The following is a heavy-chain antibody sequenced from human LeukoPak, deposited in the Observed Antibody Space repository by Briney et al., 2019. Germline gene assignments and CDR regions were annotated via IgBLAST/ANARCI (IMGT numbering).Heavy chain of an antibody. CDR2: IYPSSGGT. CDR1: GYTFTNYH. J-gene: IGHJ4*02. CDR3: ARDLPFED. V-gene: IGHV1-2*06. Sequence: ASVKVSCTASGYTFTNYHMHWVRQAPGQGLEWMGRIYPSSGGTNYAQKFQGRITLTTDTSINTAYMELSRLRFDDTAVYYCARDLPFEDWGQGTLVTVSS. D-gene: IGHD2/OR15-2a*01.